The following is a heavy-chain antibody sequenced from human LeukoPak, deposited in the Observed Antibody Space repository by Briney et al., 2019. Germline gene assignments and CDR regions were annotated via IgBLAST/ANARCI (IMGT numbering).Heavy chain of an antibody. V-gene: IGHV3-66*01. J-gene: IGHJ4*02. CDR2: LYGDGTT. Sequence: PGGSLRLSCEGSGFTVNTNYMNWVRQGPGKGLEWVSILYGDGTTYYADSVKGRFTISRDNSKNTVYLQMNNLRVDDTAVYYCARDRNSNNWFFFWGQGTLVTVSS. CDR3: ARDRNSNNWFFF. CDR1: GFTVNTNY. D-gene: IGHD6-13*01.